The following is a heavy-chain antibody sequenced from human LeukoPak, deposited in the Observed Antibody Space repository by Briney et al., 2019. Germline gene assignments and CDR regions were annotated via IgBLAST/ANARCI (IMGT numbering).Heavy chain of an antibody. J-gene: IGHJ4*02. CDR3: ARLPELPGFGDY. D-gene: IGHD3-10*01. CDR2: ISSRSDYK. V-gene: IGHV3-21*01. Sequence: PGGSLRLSCAASGFTFSSYSMNWVRQAPGKGLEWVSSISSRSDYKFYADSVKGRFTISRDDAKNSLYLQMNSLRAEDTAVYYCARLPELPGFGDYWGQGTLVTVSS. CDR1: GFTFSSYS.